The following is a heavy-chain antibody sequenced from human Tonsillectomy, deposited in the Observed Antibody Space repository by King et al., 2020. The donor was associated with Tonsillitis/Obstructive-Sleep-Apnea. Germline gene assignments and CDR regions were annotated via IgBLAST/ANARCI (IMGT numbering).Heavy chain of an antibody. V-gene: IGHV3-30*04. CDR1: GFTFSSYA. D-gene: IGHD3-3*01. CDR2: ISYDGSNK. J-gene: IGHJ4*02. CDR3: ARTIFYY. Sequence: VQLVESGGGVVQPGRSLRLSCAASGFTFSSYAMHWVRQAPGKGLEWVAVISYDGSNKYYADSVKGRFTISRDNSKNTLYLQMNSLRAEDTAVYYCARTIFYYWGQGTLVTVSS.